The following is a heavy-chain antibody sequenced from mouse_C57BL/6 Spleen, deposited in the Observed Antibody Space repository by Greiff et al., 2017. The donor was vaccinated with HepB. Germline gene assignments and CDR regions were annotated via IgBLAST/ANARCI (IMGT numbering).Heavy chain of an antibody. Sequence: VKLVESGPGLVQPSQSLSITCTVSGFSLTSYGVHWVRQSPGKGLEWLGVIWSGGSTDYNAAFISRLCISKDNSKSQVFFKMNSLQADDTAVYYCARKGLWNYFDYWGQGTTLTVSS. J-gene: IGHJ2*01. CDR1: GFSLTSYG. CDR2: IWSGGST. D-gene: IGHD1-1*02. V-gene: IGHV2-2*01. CDR3: ARKGLWNYFDY.